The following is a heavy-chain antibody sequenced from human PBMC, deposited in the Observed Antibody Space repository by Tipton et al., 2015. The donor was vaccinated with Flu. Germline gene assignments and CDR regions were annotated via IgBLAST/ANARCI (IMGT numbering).Heavy chain of an antibody. J-gene: IGHJ3*02. CDR3: ARGVIYYDSSGPITDAFDI. CDR1: GGSISSGSYY. CDR2: IYTSGST. V-gene: IGHV4-61*02. Sequence: TLSLTCTVSGGSISSGSYYCSWIRQPAGKGLEWIGRIYTSGSTNYNPSLKSRVTLSVDTSKNQFSLKLSSVTAADTAVYYCARGVIYYDSSGPITDAFDIWGQGTMVTVAS. D-gene: IGHD3-22*01.